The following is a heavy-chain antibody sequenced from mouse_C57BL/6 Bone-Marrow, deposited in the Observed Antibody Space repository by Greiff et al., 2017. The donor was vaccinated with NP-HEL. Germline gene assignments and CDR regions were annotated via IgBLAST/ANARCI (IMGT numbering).Heavy chain of an antibody. CDR3: ARRGSSPFYFDV. Sequence: EVQLVESGGGLVQPGGSLKLSCAASGLTFSDYYMYWVRQTPEKRLEWVAYISNGGGSTYYPDTVKGRFTISRDNAKNTLYLQMSRLKSEDTDMYYCARRGSSPFYFDVWGTGTTVTVAS. J-gene: IGHJ1*03. CDR1: GLTFSDYY. D-gene: IGHD1-1*01. V-gene: IGHV5-12*01. CDR2: ISNGGGST.